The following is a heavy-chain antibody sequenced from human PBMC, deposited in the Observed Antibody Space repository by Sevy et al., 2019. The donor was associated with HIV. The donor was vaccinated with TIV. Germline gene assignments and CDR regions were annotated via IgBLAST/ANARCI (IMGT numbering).Heavy chain of an antibody. CDR2: IYETGDT. CDR3: ARGRSNFRY. D-gene: IGHD1-1*01. J-gene: IGHJ4*02. CDR1: GASMSGYY. Sequence: SETLSLTCTLSGASMSGYYWSWIRQPPGKGLEWIGYIYETGDTNFNPSLKSRVTISQDTSKTQFSLSLSSVNTADTAVYYCARGRSNFRYWSQGTLVTVSS. V-gene: IGHV4-59*13.